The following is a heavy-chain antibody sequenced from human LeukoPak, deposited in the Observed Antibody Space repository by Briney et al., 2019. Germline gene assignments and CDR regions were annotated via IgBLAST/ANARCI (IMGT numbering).Heavy chain of an antibody. CDR1: GYTFTGYY. D-gene: IGHD6-19*01. Sequence: ASVKVSCKASGYTFTGYYIHWVRQAPGQGLEWMGWINPNSGVTHYPQKFQGRVTMTRDTSIRTAYMEVSSLRSDDTAVYYCARGQQWLEAFDYWGRGTLVTVSS. V-gene: IGHV1-2*02. CDR3: ARGQQWLEAFDY. J-gene: IGHJ4*02. CDR2: INPNSGVT.